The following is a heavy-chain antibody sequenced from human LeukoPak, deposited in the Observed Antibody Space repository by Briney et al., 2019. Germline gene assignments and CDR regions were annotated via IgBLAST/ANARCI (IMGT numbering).Heavy chain of an antibody. V-gene: IGHV4-34*01. J-gene: IGHJ3*02. D-gene: IGHD2-2*01. CDR1: GGSFSGYY. CDR2: INHSGST. CDR3: ARRPMRSTRAFDI. Sequence: SETLSLTCAVYGGSFSGYYWSWIRQPPGKGLEWIGEINHSGSTNYNPSLKSRVTISVDTSKNQFSLKLSSVTAADTAVYYCARRPMRSTRAFDIWGQGTMVTVSS.